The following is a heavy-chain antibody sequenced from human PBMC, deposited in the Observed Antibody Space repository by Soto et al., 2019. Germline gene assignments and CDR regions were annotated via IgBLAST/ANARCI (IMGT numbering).Heavy chain of an antibody. J-gene: IGHJ4*02. CDR2: IWYDGSNK. V-gene: IGHV3-33*01. Sequence: GGSLRLSCAASGFTFSSYGMHWVRQAPGKGLEWVAVIWYDGSNKYYADSVKGRFTISRDNSKNTLYLQMNSLRAEDTAVYYCARDYHYYDSSGYSSFDYWGQGTLVTVSS. D-gene: IGHD3-22*01. CDR1: GFTFSSYG. CDR3: ARDYHYYDSSGYSSFDY.